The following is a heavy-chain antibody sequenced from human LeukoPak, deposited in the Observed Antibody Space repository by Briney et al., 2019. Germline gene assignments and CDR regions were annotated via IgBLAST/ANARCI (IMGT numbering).Heavy chain of an antibody. CDR2: IKEDGSEK. J-gene: IGHJ6*02. D-gene: IGHD5-18*01. CDR3: AREFTPLIQFWPRSLDDRYGMDV. Sequence: GGSLRLSCAASGFTFTNYYMNWVRQAPGKRLEWVANIKEDGSEKHYVDFVKGRFTISRDNANNSLYLQMNSLRAEDTAVYYCAREFTPLIQFWPRSLDDRYGMDVWGQGTTVTVSS. CDR1: GFTFTNYY. V-gene: IGHV3-7*01.